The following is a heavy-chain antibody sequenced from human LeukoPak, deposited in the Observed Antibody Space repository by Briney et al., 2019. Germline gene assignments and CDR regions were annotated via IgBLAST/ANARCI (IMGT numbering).Heavy chain of an antibody. V-gene: IGHV4-30-4*01. CDR1: GGSFSGYY. J-gene: IGHJ5*02. CDR2: IYYSGST. CDR3: ARGRTVPAAILWFDP. Sequence: SETLSLTCAVYGGSFSGYYWSWIRQPPGKGLEWIGYIYYSGSTYYNPSLKSRVTISVDTSKNQFSLKLSSVTAADTAVYYCARGRTVPAAILWFDPWGQGTLVTVSS. D-gene: IGHD2-2*01.